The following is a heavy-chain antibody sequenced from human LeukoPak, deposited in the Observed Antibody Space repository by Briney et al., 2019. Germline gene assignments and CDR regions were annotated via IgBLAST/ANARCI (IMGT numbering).Heavy chain of an antibody. J-gene: IGHJ4*02. D-gene: IGHD3-22*01. CDR1: GFTFSSYG. CDR2: IRYDGSNK. Sequence: GGSLRLSCAASGFTFSSYGMHWVRQAPGKGLEWVAFIRYDGSNKYYADSVKGRFTISRDNSKNTLYLQMNSLRAEDTAVYYCARERGTSYYYDSSGTFDYWGQGTLVTVSS. CDR3: ARERGTSYYYDSSGTFDY. V-gene: IGHV3-30*02.